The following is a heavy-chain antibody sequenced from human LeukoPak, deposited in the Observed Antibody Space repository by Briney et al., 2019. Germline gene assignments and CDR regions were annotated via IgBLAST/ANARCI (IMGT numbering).Heavy chain of an antibody. Sequence: GESLKISCKGSGYSFTSYWIGWVRQMPGKGLEWMGIIYPGDSDTRYSPSFRGQVTISADKSISTAYLQWSSLKASDTAMYYCARQYCSSTSCWYYYYGMDVWGKGTTVTVSS. J-gene: IGHJ6*04. V-gene: IGHV5-51*01. D-gene: IGHD2-2*01. CDR1: GYSFTSYW. CDR3: ARQYCSSTSCWYYYYGMDV. CDR2: IYPGDSDT.